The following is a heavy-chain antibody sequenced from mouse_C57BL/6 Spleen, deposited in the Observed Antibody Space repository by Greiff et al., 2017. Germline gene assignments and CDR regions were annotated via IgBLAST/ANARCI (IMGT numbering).Heavy chain of an antibody. CDR2: LWRGGST. Sequence: VQLQQSGPGLVQPSQSLSITCTVSGFSLTSYGVHWVRQSPGKGLEWLGVLWRGGSTDYHAAFMSRLSITKDNSKSKVFFKMNSLQADYTATDNGAKNDGSSSWYFDVWGTGTTVTVSS. V-gene: IGHV2-5*01. D-gene: IGHD1-1*01. CDR1: GFSLTSYG. J-gene: IGHJ1*03. CDR3: AKNDGSSSWYFDV.